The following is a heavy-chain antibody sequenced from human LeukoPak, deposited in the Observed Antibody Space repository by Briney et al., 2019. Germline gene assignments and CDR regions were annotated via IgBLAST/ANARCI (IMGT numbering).Heavy chain of an antibody. CDR3: ASIAVAGTSSEGDDFDY. CDR1: GFTFSDYY. CDR2: ISSSGSTI. D-gene: IGHD6-19*01. J-gene: IGHJ4*02. Sequence: PGGSLRLSCAASGFTFSDYYMSWIRQAPGKGLEWVSYISSSGSTIYYADSVKGRFTISRDNSKNTLYLQMNSLRAEDTAVYYCASIAVAGTSSEGDDFDYWGQGTLVTVSS. V-gene: IGHV3-11*04.